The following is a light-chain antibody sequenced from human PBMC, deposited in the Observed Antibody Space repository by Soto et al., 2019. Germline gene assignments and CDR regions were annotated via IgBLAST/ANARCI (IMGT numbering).Light chain of an antibody. CDR3: QQYGRSPLT. CDR1: QSVRSSY. CDR2: GAS. V-gene: IGKV3-20*01. J-gene: IGKJ4*01. Sequence: DIVLTHSPGTLSLSPGERATLSCSSSQSVRSSYLAWYQQKPGQAPRLLIYGASSRATGIPDRFSGSGSGTDFTLTISRLEPEDFAVYYCQQYGRSPLTFGGGTKVDIK.